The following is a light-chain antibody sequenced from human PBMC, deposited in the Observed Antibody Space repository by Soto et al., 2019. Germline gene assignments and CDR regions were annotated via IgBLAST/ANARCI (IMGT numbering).Light chain of an antibody. Sequence: EIVLTQSPGTLSLSPGERATLSCGASQRVSSSFLAWYQQKPGQAPRLLIYGTSIRATGIPDRFSGSGSGTDFTLTISRLEPEDSAVYYCQQYGSSLHTFGQGTKVEI. CDR2: GTS. CDR3: QQYGSSLHT. CDR1: QRVSSSF. V-gene: IGKV3-20*01. J-gene: IGKJ1*01.